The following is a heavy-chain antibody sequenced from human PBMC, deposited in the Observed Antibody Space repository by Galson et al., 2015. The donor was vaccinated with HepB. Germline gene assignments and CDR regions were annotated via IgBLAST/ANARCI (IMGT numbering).Heavy chain of an antibody. CDR1: GFTFRSYN. D-gene: IGHD1-26*01. J-gene: IGHJ4*02. V-gene: IGHV3-21*06. Sequence: LRLSCAASGFTFRSYNMNWVRQVPGKGLEWVSSIVSSSTYIHYADSVKGRFTISRDNAKNSLYLQMNSLRADDTAIYYCARGPNIVGATRFDDWGQGTLVTVSS. CDR2: IVSSSTYI. CDR3: ARGPNIVGATRFDD.